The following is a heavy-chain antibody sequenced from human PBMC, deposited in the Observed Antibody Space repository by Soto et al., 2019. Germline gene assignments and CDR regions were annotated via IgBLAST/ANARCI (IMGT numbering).Heavy chain of an antibody. V-gene: IGHV3-15*01. CDR2: IRSKTDGGTT. CDR1: GITFSNAW. D-gene: IGHD6-13*01. Sequence: EVLLVESGGDLVEPGGSLRLSCAASGITFSNAWMNWVRQAPGKGLEYIGRIRSKTDGGTTEYAASVEGRFTISRDDSKNTLYLQMGGPKTEDTAVYYCTTTRPGTNVFDNWGQGTLVTVSS. CDR3: TTTRPGTNVFDN. J-gene: IGHJ3*02.